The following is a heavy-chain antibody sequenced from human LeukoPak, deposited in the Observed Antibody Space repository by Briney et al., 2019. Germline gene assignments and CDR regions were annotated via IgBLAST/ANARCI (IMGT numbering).Heavy chain of an antibody. D-gene: IGHD4-17*01. V-gene: IGHV1-3*03. CDR2: INAGNGNT. CDR3: AKVAARYGVSYFDY. CDR1: GYTFTSYA. Sequence: ASVKVSCKASGYTFTSYAMHWVRQAPGQRLEWMGWINAGNGNTKYSQEFQDRVAITRDTSASTAYMELSSLRSEDMAVYYCAKVAARYGVSYFDYWGQGTLVTVSS. J-gene: IGHJ4*02.